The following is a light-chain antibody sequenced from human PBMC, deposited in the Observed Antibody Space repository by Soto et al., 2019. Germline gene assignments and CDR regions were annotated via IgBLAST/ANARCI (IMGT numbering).Light chain of an antibody. V-gene: IGKV3D-7*01. CDR2: GAS. CDR1: QSVSSN. J-gene: IGKJ5*01. CDR3: QQDYNLPIT. Sequence: IVLTQSPGTLSLSQGERATLSCRASQSVSSNLAWYQQKRGQAPRLLIYGASTRATDIPAMFSGSGSGTDFTLTINSLKPEDFAVYYCQQDYNLPITFAQGTRLEIK.